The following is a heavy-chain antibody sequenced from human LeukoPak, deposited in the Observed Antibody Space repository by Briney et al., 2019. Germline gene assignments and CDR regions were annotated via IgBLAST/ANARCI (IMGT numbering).Heavy chain of an antibody. V-gene: IGHV3-23*01. D-gene: IGHD3-22*01. CDR1: GFTFSSYA. Sequence: GGSLRLSCAASGFTFSSYAMSWVRQAPGKELEWVSAISGSGGSTYYADSVKGRFTISRDNSKNTLYLQMNSQRAEDTAVYYCAKFFSGYYDSSGYPIDYWGQGTLVTVSS. J-gene: IGHJ4*02. CDR2: ISGSGGST. CDR3: AKFFSGYYDSSGYPIDY.